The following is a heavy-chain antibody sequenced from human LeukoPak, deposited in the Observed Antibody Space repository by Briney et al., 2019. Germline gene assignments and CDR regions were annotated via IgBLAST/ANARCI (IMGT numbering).Heavy chain of an antibody. J-gene: IGHJ4*02. V-gene: IGHV3-30-3*01. Sequence: GGSLRLSCAASGFTFSSYAMHWVRQAPGKGLEWVAVISYDGSNKYYADSVKGRFTISRDNSKNTLYLQMNSLRAEDTAVYYCANSLGYCTNGVCYRGLGTLYFDYWGQGTLVTVPS. D-gene: IGHD2-8*01. CDR3: ANSLGYCTNGVCYRGLGTLYFDY. CDR1: GFTFSSYA. CDR2: ISYDGSNK.